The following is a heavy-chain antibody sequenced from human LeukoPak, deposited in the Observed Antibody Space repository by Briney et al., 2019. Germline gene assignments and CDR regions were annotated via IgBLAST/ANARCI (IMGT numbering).Heavy chain of an antibody. V-gene: IGHV3-48*04. Sequence: GGSLRLSCAASGFTFSYFSMHWVRQAPGKGLEWVSYISGSGTTIYYSGSVKGRFTISRDNAKNSLYLQMNSLRAEDTGVYHCARVGREGSKYYYYMDVWGKGTTVTVSS. D-gene: IGHD2-2*01. J-gene: IGHJ6*03. CDR1: GFTFSYFS. CDR2: ISGSGTTI. CDR3: ARVGREGSKYYYYMDV.